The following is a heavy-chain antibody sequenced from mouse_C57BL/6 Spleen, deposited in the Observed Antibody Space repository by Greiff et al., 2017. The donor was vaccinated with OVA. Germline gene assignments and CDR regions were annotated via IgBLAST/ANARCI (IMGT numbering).Heavy chain of an antibody. CDR2: ISGGGGNT. J-gene: IGHJ1*03. CDR1: GFTFSSYT. CDR3: ARSICDGYYVYFDV. V-gene: IGHV5-9*01. D-gene: IGHD2-3*01. Sequence: EVQLVESGGGLVKPGGSLKLSCAASGFTFSSYTMSWVRQTPEKRLEWVATISGGGGNTYYPDSVKGRFTISRDNAKNTLYLQMSSLRSEDTALYYCARSICDGYYVYFDVWGTGTTVTVSS.